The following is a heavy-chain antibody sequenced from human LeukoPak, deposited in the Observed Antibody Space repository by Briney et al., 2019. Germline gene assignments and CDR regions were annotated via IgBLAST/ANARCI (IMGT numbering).Heavy chain of an antibody. CDR3: ARPSYCVADNCGYWLDP. CDR1: GYTFTKYL. V-gene: IGHV1-46*01. Sequence: ASVKVSCKTSGYTFTKYLIHWVRQAPGQGLEWMGTINPQGDITNYAQRFQGRITLTENTSTSTVYMELSSLTSEDTAVYYCARPSYCVADNCGYWLDPWGPGTLVTVSS. J-gene: IGHJ5*02. CDR2: INPQGDIT. D-gene: IGHD2-21*01.